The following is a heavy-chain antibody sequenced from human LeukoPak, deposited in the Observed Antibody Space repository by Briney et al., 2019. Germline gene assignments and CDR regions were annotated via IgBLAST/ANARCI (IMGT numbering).Heavy chain of an antibody. Sequence: ASVTVSCKASGYTFTDYYMHWLRQAPGQGLEWMGWINPNSGGTTYAQKFQGWVTMTMDTSISTAYMELSRLTSDDTAVYYCARRNLVNTPIIRGAGHCFDPWGQGTLVTVSS. D-gene: IGHD5-18*01. CDR3: ARRNLVNTPIIRGAGHCFDP. CDR1: GYTFTDYY. V-gene: IGHV1-2*04. J-gene: IGHJ5*02. CDR2: INPNSGGT.